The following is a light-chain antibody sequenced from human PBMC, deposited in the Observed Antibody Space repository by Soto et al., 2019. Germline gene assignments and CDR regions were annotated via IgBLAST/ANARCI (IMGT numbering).Light chain of an antibody. V-gene: IGKV1-39*01. Sequence: DLQMTQSPSSLSASVGDRVTITCRASQPISNYLNWYQQKPGKAPKLLIYAASSLQSGVPSRLSGSGSGTDFTLAISSLQPEDFATYYCQQSYSTPWTFGQGTKVEIK. CDR1: QPISNY. CDR3: QQSYSTPWT. J-gene: IGKJ1*01. CDR2: AAS.